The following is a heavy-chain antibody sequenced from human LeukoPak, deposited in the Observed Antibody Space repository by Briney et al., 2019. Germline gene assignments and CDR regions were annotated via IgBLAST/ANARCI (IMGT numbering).Heavy chain of an antibody. CDR3: AREGMGRYMHV. Sequence: SETLSLTCAVSGYSISSGYYWGWIRQPPGKGLEWIGSIYHSGSTYYNPSLKSRVTISVDTSKNQFSLKLSSVTAADTAVYYCAREGMGRYMHVWGKWTSHTLSS. D-gene: IGHD3-10*01. J-gene: IGHJ6*03. V-gene: IGHV4-38-2*02. CDR1: GYSISSGYY. CDR2: IYHSGST.